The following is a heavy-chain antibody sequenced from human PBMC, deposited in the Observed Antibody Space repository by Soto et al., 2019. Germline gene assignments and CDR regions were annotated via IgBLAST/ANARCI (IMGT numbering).Heavy chain of an antibody. CDR3: ARRTTMVSFDP. CDR2: IYYSGST. D-gene: IGHD3-10*01. J-gene: IGHJ5*02. CDR1: GGSISSSSYY. Sequence: PSETLSLTCTVSGGSISSSSYYWGWIRQPPGKGLEWIGSIYYSGSTYYNPSLKSRVTISVDTSKNQFSLKLSSVTAADTAVYYCARRTTMVSFDPWGQGILVTVSS. V-gene: IGHV4-39*01.